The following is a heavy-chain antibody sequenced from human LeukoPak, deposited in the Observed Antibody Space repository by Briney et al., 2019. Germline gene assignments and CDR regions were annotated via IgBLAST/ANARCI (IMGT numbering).Heavy chain of an antibody. CDR3: ARTARFTMVRGVTHFDY. CDR1: GYTFTSYG. V-gene: IGHV1-18*01. D-gene: IGHD3-10*01. CDR2: ISAYNGNT. J-gene: IGHJ4*02. Sequence: ASVKVSCKASGYTFTSYGVIWVRQAPGQGLEWMGWISAYNGNTIYAQKLQGRVTMTTDTSTSTAYMELRSLRSGDTAVYYCARTARFTMVRGVTHFDYWGQGTLVTVSS.